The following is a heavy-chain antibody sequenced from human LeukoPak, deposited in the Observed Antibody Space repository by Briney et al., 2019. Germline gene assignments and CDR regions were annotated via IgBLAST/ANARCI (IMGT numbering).Heavy chain of an antibody. Sequence: GGSLRLSCAASGFTFSSYSMNWVRQAPGKGLEWVSFISTSGTYIYYADSVKGRFTISRDNAKNSLYLQMNSLRAEDTAVYYCARGYGDYESRYFDYWGQGTLVTVSS. CDR2: ISTSGTYI. CDR1: GFTFSSYS. D-gene: IGHD4-17*01. J-gene: IGHJ4*02. CDR3: ARGYGDYESRYFDY. V-gene: IGHV3-21*01.